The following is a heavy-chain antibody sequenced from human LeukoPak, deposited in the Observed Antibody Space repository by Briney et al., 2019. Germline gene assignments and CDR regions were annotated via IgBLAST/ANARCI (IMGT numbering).Heavy chain of an antibody. CDR3: ARDDYYDSSGSITCYFDY. CDR1: GFTFSSYW. J-gene: IGHJ4*02. CDR2: IKQDGSEK. D-gene: IGHD3-22*01. V-gene: IGHV3-7*01. Sequence: TGGSLRLSCAASGFTFSSYWMSWVRQAPGKGLEWVANIKQDGSEKYYVDSVKGRFTISRDNAKNSLYLQMNSLRAEDTAVYYCARDDYYDSSGSITCYFDYWGQGILVTVSS.